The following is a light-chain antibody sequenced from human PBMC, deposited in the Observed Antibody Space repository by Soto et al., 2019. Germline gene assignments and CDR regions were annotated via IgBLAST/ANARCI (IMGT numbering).Light chain of an antibody. CDR1: QSVTSSY. V-gene: IGKV3-20*01. CDR3: QQYGSSPQT. CDR2: DAS. J-gene: IGKJ1*01. Sequence: EIVLAQSPGTLSLSPGGRATLSCRASQSVTSSYLAWYQQKPGQAPRLLIYDASSKATGIPDRFSGSGSGTDFTVTISRLEPEDVAVYYCQQYGSSPQTFGQGTKVEIK.